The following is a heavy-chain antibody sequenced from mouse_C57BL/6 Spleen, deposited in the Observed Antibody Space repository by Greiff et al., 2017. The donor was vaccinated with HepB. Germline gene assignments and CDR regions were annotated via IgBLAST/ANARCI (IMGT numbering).Heavy chain of an antibody. D-gene: IGHD4-1*01. Sequence: QVQLQQSGAELVRPGASVTLSCKASGYTFTDYEMHWVKQTPVHGLDWIGAIYPETGGTAYNQKFKGKAILTADKTSSTAYMGLRSLTSEDSAVYICTREAGTHYYALDYWGQGTSVTVSS. CDR1: GYTFTDYE. V-gene: IGHV1-15*01. CDR2: IYPETGGT. J-gene: IGHJ4*01. CDR3: TREAGTHYYALDY.